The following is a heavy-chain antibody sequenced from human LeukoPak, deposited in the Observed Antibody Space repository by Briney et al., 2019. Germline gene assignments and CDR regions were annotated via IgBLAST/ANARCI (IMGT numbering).Heavy chain of an antibody. Sequence: GASVKVSCKASGYTFTGYYMHWVRQAPGQGLEWMGWINPNSGGTNYAQKFQGRVTMTRDTSISTAYMELSRLRSDDTAVYYCARAWYSSSSKAFDYWGQGTLVTVSS. V-gene: IGHV1-2*02. CDR2: INPNSGGT. CDR3: ARAWYSSSSKAFDY. CDR1: GYTFTGYY. D-gene: IGHD6-13*01. J-gene: IGHJ4*02.